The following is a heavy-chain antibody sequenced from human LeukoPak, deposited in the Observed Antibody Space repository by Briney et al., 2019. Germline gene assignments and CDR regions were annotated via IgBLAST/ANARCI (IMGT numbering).Heavy chain of an antibody. J-gene: IGHJ4*02. Sequence: PSETLSLTCAVYGGSLSGYYWGWIRQPPGEGLGWIGEINHSGSTNYHPSLKSRVTISVDTSKNQFFLKLSSVTAADTAVYYCARSARQQWLVRTWAYYFDYWGQGTLVTVSS. V-gene: IGHV4-34*01. CDR3: ARSARQQWLVRTWAYYFDY. CDR2: INHSGST. CDR1: GGSLSGYY. D-gene: IGHD6-19*01.